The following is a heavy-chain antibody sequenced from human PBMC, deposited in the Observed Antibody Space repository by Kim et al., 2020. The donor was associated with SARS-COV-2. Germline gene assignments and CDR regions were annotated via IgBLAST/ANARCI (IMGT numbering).Heavy chain of an antibody. J-gene: IGHJ2*01. CDR3: ARETYDILTGYWYFDL. D-gene: IGHD3-9*01. V-gene: IGHV4-59*01. Sequence: PSLQSRGTKSVATSRNQFSLKLSSVTAADTAVYYCARETYDILTGYWYFDLWGRGTLVTVSS.